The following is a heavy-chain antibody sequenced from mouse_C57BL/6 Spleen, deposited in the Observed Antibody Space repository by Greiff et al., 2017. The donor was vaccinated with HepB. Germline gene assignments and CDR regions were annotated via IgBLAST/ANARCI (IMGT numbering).Heavy chain of an antibody. J-gene: IGHJ1*03. CDR1: GYTFTSYW. D-gene: IGHD1-1*01. Sequence: VQLKQPGAELVKPGASVKLSCKASGYTFTSYWMQWVKQRPGQGLEWIGEIDPSDSYTNYNQKFKGKATLTVDTSSSTAYMQLSSLTSEDSAVYYCARSHYTTVVATWYFDVWGTGTTVTVSS. CDR3: ARSHYTTVVATWYFDV. CDR2: IDPSDSYT. V-gene: IGHV1-50*01.